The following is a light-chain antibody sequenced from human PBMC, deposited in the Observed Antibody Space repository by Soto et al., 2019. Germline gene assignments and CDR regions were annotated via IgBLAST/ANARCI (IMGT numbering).Light chain of an antibody. CDR2: AAS. V-gene: IGKV1-39*01. Sequence: DIQMTQSPSSLSASVGDRVTIICRASQNITMYLNWYQQKPRKAPELLIYAASSLESGVPSRFSGSGSGTDFTLTISSLQPEDFATYYCQQSYSTPYTFGQGTKLEIK. J-gene: IGKJ2*01. CDR1: QNITMY. CDR3: QQSYSTPYT.